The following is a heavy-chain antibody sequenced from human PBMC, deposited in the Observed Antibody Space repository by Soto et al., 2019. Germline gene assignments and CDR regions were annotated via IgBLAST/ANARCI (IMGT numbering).Heavy chain of an antibody. Sequence: PSGTPALTCTVPDGSISIGGYYWCWIRQPPGKGLEWIGSIYYSGSTYYNPSLKSRVTISVDTSKNQFSLKLSSVTAADTAVYYCARLFIVGAPGSYYTGLDVWGQGTTVT. J-gene: IGHJ6*02. CDR2: IYYSGST. CDR3: ARLFIVGAPGSYYTGLDV. CDR1: DGSISIGGYY. V-gene: IGHV4-39*01. D-gene: IGHD1-26*01.